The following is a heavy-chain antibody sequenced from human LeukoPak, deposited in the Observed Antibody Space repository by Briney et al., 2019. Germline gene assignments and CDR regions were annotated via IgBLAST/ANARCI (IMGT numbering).Heavy chain of an antibody. V-gene: IGHV3-7*01. CDR3: ARVPLGGVSSPAPSFDY. J-gene: IGHJ4*02. Sequence: GGSLRLSCAASGFTFSSYWMSWVRQAPGKGLEWVANIKQDGSEKYYVDSVKGRFTISRDNAKNSLYLQMNSLRAEDTAVYYCARVPLGGVSSPAPSFDYWGQGTLVTVPS. CDR1: GFTFSSYW. CDR2: IKQDGSEK. D-gene: IGHD3-16*01.